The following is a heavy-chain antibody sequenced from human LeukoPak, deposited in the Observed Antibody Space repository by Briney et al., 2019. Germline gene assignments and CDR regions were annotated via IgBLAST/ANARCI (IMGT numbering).Heavy chain of an antibody. CDR3: ARDFTDSSGYYLGY. J-gene: IGHJ4*02. V-gene: IGHV1-18*01. CDR1: GGTFSSYA. CDR2: ISAYNGNT. D-gene: IGHD3-22*01. Sequence: ASVKVSCKASGGTFSSYAISWVRQAPGQGLEWMGWISAYNGNTNYAQKLQGRVTMTTDTSTSTAYMELRSLRSDDTAVYYCARDFTDSSGYYLGYWGQGTLVTVSS.